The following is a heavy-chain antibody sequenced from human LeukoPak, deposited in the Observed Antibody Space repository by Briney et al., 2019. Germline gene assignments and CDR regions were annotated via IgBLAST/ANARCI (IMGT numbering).Heavy chain of an antibody. J-gene: IGHJ1*01. Sequence: SETLSLTCTVSGGSISSYYWSWIRQPPGKGLEWLGYIYYSGSTNYNPSLKSRVTISVDTSKNQFSLKLSSVTAADTGVYYCARTDSSGYYYVGYFQHWGQGTLVTVSS. D-gene: IGHD3-22*01. V-gene: IGHV4-59*01. CDR1: GGSISSYY. CDR3: ARTDSSGYYYVGYFQH. CDR2: IYYSGST.